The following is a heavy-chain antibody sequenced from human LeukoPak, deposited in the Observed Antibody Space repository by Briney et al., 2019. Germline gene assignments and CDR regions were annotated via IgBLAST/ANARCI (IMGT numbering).Heavy chain of an antibody. CDR1: GFTFSSYA. J-gene: IGHJ4*02. CDR3: AKDRAVTGFYDY. D-gene: IGHD2-21*02. CDR2: SSGSGGST. Sequence: GGSLRLSCAASGFTFSSYAMSWVRQAPGRGLEWVSASSGSGGSTFYADSVKGRFTISRDNSKNTLYLQMNSLSAEDTALYYCAKDRAVTGFYDYWGQGALVTVSS. V-gene: IGHV3-23*01.